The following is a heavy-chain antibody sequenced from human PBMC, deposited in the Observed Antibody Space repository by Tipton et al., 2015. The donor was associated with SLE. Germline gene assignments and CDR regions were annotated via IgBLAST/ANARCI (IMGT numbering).Heavy chain of an antibody. Sequence: TLSLTCAVSGYSISSGYYWSWIRQPPGKGLEWIGYIYYSGSTNYNPSLKSRVTISVDTSKNQFSLKLSSVTAADTAVYYCARAPRSFDSSGYYPSYYFDYWGQGTLVTVSS. CDR3: ARAPRSFDSSGYYPSYYFDY. CDR2: IYYSGST. D-gene: IGHD3-22*01. CDR1: GYSISSGYY. J-gene: IGHJ4*02. V-gene: IGHV4-38-2*01.